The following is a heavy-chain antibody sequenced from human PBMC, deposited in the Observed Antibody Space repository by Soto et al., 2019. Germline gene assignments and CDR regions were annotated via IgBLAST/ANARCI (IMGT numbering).Heavy chain of an antibody. CDR1: GFTFSSYA. D-gene: IGHD6-19*01. J-gene: IGHJ4*02. Sequence: PGGSLRLSCAASGFTFSSYAMSWVRQAPGKGLEWVSAISGSGGSTYYADSVKGRFTISRDNSKNTLYLQMNSLRAEDKAVYYCAKGSSVAVAVILDYWGQGTLVTVSS. V-gene: IGHV3-23*01. CDR3: AKGSSVAVAVILDY. CDR2: ISGSGGST.